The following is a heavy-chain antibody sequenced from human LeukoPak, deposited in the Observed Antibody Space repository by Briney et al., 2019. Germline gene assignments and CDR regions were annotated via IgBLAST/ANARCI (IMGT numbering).Heavy chain of an antibody. V-gene: IGHV1-2*02. CDR3: AGLSGYDPYYFAY. CDR2: INPTIVVT. J-gene: IGHJ4*02. Sequence: ASVTVSRKASGYSFTGYYMHWVGQAPGQGLEWMGCINPTIVVTDYAQKFQGRATLPRHTSITTAYLELSRLTSDATAVYYCAGLSGYDPYYFAYCGQGTLVAVSS. CDR1: GYSFTGYY. D-gene: IGHD5-12*01.